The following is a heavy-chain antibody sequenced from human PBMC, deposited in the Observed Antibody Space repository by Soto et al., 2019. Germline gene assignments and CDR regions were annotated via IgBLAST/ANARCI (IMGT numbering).Heavy chain of an antibody. J-gene: IGHJ2*01. D-gene: IGHD7-27*01. V-gene: IGHV4-31*03. Sequence: QVQLQESGPGLVKPSQTLSLTCTVSGGSISSGDYYWSWIRQHPGKGLEWIGYIYYSGTTYYNPSQKSRGNISVDTSKNQSSRNVSSVTAADTAGDYCARARTGVFYWYFDLWGRGTLVTVSS. CDR3: ARARTGVFYWYFDL. CDR1: GGSISSGDYY. CDR2: IYYSGTT.